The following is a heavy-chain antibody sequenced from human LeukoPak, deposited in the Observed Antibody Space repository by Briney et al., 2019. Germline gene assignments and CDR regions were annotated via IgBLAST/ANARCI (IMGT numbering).Heavy chain of an antibody. V-gene: IGHV4-59*08. CDR1: GGSISSYY. D-gene: IGHD5-24*01. Sequence: SETLSLTCTVSGGSISSYYWSWIRQPPGKGLEWIGYIYSGSTNDNPTLKSRVTMSVDTSKNQLSLKLTSVTAADTAVYYCARGRDGYNDWGQGTLVTVSS. CDR2: IYSGST. CDR3: ARGRDGYND. J-gene: IGHJ4*02.